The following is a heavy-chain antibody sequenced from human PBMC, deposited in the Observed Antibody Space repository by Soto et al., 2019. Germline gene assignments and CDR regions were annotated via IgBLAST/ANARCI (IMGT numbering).Heavy chain of an antibody. Sequence: ASVQVSCKASGYTFTSYGISWLRQAPGQGLEWMGWISAYYGNTNYAQKLQGRVTMTTDTSTSTAYMELRSLRSDDTAVYYCARVGSSSWYFDYWGQGTLVTVSS. V-gene: IGHV1-18*01. CDR2: ISAYYGNT. J-gene: IGHJ4*02. D-gene: IGHD6-13*01. CDR1: GYTFTSYG. CDR3: ARVGSSSWYFDY.